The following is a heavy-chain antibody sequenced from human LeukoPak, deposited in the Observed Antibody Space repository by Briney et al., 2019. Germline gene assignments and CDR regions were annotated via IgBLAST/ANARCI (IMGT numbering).Heavy chain of an antibody. Sequence: PGRSLRLSCAASGFTFSSYAMSWVRQAPGKGLEWVSAISGSGGSTYYADSVKGRFTISRDNSKNTLYLQMNSLRAEDTAVYYRAKERWLQFIPHYWGQGTLVTVSS. J-gene: IGHJ4*02. CDR3: AKERWLQFIPHY. CDR1: GFTFSSYA. V-gene: IGHV3-23*01. D-gene: IGHD5-24*01. CDR2: ISGSGGST.